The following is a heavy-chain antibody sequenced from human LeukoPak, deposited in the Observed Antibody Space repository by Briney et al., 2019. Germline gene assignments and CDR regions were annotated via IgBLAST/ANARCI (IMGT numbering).Heavy chain of an antibody. J-gene: IGHJ6*02. Sequence: SETLSLTCTVSGGSISSYYWSWIRQPPGKGLEWIGYIYYSGSTNYNPSLKSRVTISVDTSKNQFSLKLSSVTAADTAVYYCAREALGYCSGGSCPSGGMDVWGQGTTVTVSS. CDR3: AREALGYCSGGSCPSGGMDV. D-gene: IGHD2-15*01. V-gene: IGHV4-59*12. CDR2: IYYSGST. CDR1: GGSISSYY.